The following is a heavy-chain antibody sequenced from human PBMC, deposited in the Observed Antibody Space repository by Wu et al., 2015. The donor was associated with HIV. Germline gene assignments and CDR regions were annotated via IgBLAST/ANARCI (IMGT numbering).Heavy chain of an antibody. V-gene: IGHV1-46*01. CDR3: ARVLGAVAAYDAFDI. Sequence: QVQLVQSGAEVKKPGASVKVSCKASGYTFTSYYMHWVRQAPGQGLEWMGIINPSGGSTSYAQKFQGRVTMTRDTSTSTVYMELSSLRSEDTAVYYCARVLGAVAAYDAFDIWAKGQWSPSLQ. J-gene: IGHJ3*02. D-gene: IGHD6-19*01. CDR1: GYTFTSYY. CDR2: INPSGGST.